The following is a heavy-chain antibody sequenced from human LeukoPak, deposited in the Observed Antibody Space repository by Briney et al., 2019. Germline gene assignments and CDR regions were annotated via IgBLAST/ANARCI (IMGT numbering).Heavy chain of an antibody. D-gene: IGHD3-22*01. J-gene: IGHJ4*02. Sequence: SETLSLTCRVYDGSFTDYNWSWIRQSPGKGLQWIAEIRHSGGTNYSPTLKSRVTLSVDTSKNQVSLNLRSVTAADTAVYYCVRNGYDSSGYYFWSDYRGQGTLVTVSS. V-gene: IGHV4-34*01. CDR1: DGSFTDYN. CDR3: VRNGYDSSGYYFWSDY. CDR2: IRHSGGT.